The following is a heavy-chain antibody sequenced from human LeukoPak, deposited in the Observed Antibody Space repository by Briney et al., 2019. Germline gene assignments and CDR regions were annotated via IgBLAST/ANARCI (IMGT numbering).Heavy chain of an antibody. CDR1: GYTFTSYG. CDR2: ISAYNGNT. Sequence: ASVKVSCKASGYTFTSYGISWVRQAPGQGLEWMGWISAYNGNTNHAQKLQGRVTMTTDTSTSTAYMELRSLRSDDTAVYYCARVEVGAWLRYQYYYYYMDVWGKGTTVTVSS. J-gene: IGHJ6*03. D-gene: IGHD5-12*01. CDR3: ARVEVGAWLRYQYYYYYMDV. V-gene: IGHV1-18*01.